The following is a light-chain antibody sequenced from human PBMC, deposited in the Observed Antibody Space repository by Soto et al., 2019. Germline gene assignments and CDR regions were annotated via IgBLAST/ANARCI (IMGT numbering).Light chain of an antibody. CDR2: DVY. CDR1: RTDVDGYDY. V-gene: IGLV2-14*03. J-gene: IGLJ1*01. Sequence: QSALTQPASVSGSPGQSIAISCTGVRTDVDGYDYVSWYQQHPGQAPQLIIYDVYNRPSGVSHRFSGSKSGDTASMTIYGLQADDEFAYYCPSYTSSTPLYVFGTGTKVTVL. CDR3: PSYTSSTPLYV.